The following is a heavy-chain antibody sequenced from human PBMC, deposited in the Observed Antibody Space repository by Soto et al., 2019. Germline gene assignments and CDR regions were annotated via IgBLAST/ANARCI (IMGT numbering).Heavy chain of an antibody. CDR2: IIPICGTA. CDR3: ATEDDSNGLDY. D-gene: IGHD3-22*01. Sequence: ASVKVSCKASGGTFSSYAISWLRQAPGQWLEWMGGIIPICGTANYAQKFQGRVTITADESTSTAYMEPSSLRPEDTAVYYCATEDDSNGLDYWGQGTLVTVSS. V-gene: IGHV1-69*13. J-gene: IGHJ4*02. CDR1: GGTFSSYA.